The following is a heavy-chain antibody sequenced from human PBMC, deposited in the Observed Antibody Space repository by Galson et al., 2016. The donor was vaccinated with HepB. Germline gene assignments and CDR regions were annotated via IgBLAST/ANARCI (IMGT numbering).Heavy chain of an antibody. Sequence: SLRLSCAASGFTFSSYALHWVRQAPGKGLEWVAVISDDGSKTDYVDSVKDRFTISRVNYKNTVYLQMNSLRGEDTAVYYCARGMNWHFNAVMNYWGQGTLVTVSS. V-gene: IGHV3-30*04. CDR1: GFTFSSYA. CDR3: ARGMNWHFNAVMNY. CDR2: ISDDGSKT. D-gene: IGHD1-1*01. J-gene: IGHJ4*02.